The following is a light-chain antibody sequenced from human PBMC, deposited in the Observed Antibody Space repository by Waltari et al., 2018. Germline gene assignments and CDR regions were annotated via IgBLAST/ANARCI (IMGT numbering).Light chain of an antibody. CDR1: SNNVRNQG. V-gene: IGLV10-54*01. CDR2: RNN. Sequence: QAGLTQPPSVSKGLRQTATLTCTGNSNNVRNQGAAWLQQHQGHPPKLLSYRNNNRPSGISERLSASRSGNTASLTITALQPEDEADYYCSAWDSSLRHVVFGGGTKLTVL. CDR3: SAWDSSLRHVV. J-gene: IGLJ2*01.